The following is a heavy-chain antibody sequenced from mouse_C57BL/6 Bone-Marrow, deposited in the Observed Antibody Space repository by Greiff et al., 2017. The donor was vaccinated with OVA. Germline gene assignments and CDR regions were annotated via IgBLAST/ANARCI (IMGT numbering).Heavy chain of an antibody. V-gene: IGHV7-3*01. J-gene: IGHJ2*01. CDR3: ARYSVPLDY. CDR2: IRNKANGYTT. Sequence: EVQLVESGGGLVQPGGSLSLSCAASGFTFTDYYMSWVRQPPGKALEWLGFIRNKANGYTTEYSASVKGRFTISRDNSQSILYLQMNALRAEDSATYYCARYSVPLDYWGQGTTLTVSS. CDR1: GFTFTDYY.